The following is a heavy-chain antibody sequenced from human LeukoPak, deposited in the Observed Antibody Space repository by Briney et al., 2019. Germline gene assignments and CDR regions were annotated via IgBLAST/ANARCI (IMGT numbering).Heavy chain of an antibody. CDR2: MYYSGST. CDR3: ARPYYYDSRIDP. CDR1: GGSISSGDYY. V-gene: IGHV4-30-4*01. Sequence: SETLSLTCTVSGGSISSGDYYWSWIRQPPGKGLEWIGYMYYSGSTYYNPSLKSRVTISLATSKNQFSLKLNSVTAADTAVYYCARPYYYDSRIDPWGQGTLVTVSS. D-gene: IGHD3-22*01. J-gene: IGHJ5*02.